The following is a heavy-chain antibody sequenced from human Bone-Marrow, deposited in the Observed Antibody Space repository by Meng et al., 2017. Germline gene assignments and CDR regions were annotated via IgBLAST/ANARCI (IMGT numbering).Heavy chain of an antibody. V-gene: IGHV4-61*01. J-gene: IGHJ3*02. D-gene: IGHD3-22*01. Sequence: SETLSLTCTVSGGSISSSSYYWSWIRQPPGKGLEWIGYIYYSGSTNYNPSLKSRVTISVDTSKNQFSLKLSSVTAADTAVYYCARSHDSSGYYYTLAFDIWGQGTMVTVSS. CDR2: IYYSGST. CDR1: GGSISSSSYY. CDR3: ARSHDSSGYYYTLAFDI.